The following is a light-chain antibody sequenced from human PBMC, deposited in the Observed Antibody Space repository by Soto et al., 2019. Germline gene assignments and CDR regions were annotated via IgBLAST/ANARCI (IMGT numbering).Light chain of an antibody. J-gene: IGKJ1*01. V-gene: IGKV1-5*03. Sequence: DIQLTQSPSTLSASFLDRGPIXCRASQSISGLLAWYQQKLGKAPKLLIYKASSLESGVPSRFSGSGSGTEFTLTISSLQPDDFATYYCQQYNSYSWAFGQGTKVDIK. CDR2: KAS. CDR1: QSISGL. CDR3: QQYNSYSWA.